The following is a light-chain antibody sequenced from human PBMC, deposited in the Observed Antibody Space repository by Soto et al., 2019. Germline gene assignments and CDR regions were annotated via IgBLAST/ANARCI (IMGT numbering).Light chain of an antibody. J-gene: IGLJ2*01. CDR1: SGNVGNFNV. Sequence: QSVLTQPPSVSGAPGQSITISCTGTSGNVGNFNVVSWYQQHPGKAPNLIIFEVTKRPSGVSNRFSGSKSGNTASLTISGLQAEDAADYYCCSYAGGSIYVLFGGGTKLTVL. V-gene: IGLV2-23*02. CDR3: CSYAGGSIYVL. CDR2: EVT.